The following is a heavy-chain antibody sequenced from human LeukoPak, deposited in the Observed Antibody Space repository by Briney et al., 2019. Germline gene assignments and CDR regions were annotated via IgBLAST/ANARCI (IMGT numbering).Heavy chain of an antibody. CDR3: AKENPVGGTNYFDY. Sequence: PGGSLRLSCAASGFIFSSYPMSWVRQAPGKGLEWVSAITGSGDRIYYADSVKGRFTISRDNSKNTLSLQMNTLRAEDTAVYYCAKENPVGGTNYFDYWSQGTLVTVSS. V-gene: IGHV3-23*01. CDR2: ITGSGDRI. J-gene: IGHJ4*02. D-gene: IGHD1-26*01. CDR1: GFIFSSYP.